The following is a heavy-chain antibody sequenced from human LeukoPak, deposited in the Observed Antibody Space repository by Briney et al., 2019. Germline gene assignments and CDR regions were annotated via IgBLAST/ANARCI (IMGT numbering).Heavy chain of an antibody. Sequence: PSETLSLTCTVSGGSISSYYWSWIRQPPGKGLEWIGYIYYSGSTSYNPSLKGRLTISLDTSKNQFSLKLRSVTAADTAVYYCARRKVTTDLDYWGQGTLVTVSS. J-gene: IGHJ4*02. CDR1: GGSISSYY. CDR2: IYYSGST. V-gene: IGHV4-59*12. D-gene: IGHD4-17*01. CDR3: ARRKVTTDLDY.